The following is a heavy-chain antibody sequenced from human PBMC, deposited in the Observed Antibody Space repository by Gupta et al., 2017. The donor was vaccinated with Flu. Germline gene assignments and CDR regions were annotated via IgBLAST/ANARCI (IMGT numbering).Heavy chain of an antibody. V-gene: IGHV3-33*01. Sequence: QVQLVESGGGLVQPGGSLRLSCAASGLPFNNFAMHWVRQAPGKGLEWVAVIWSDGKNKNSADSVKGRFTVSRDNAKNTLFLQMNSLRAEDTAVYYCARAPHFYYHYLDVWGAGTAVTVSS. D-gene: IGHD2/OR15-2a*01. CDR1: GLPFNNFA. CDR3: ARAPHFYYHYLDV. CDR2: IWSDGKNK. J-gene: IGHJ6*03.